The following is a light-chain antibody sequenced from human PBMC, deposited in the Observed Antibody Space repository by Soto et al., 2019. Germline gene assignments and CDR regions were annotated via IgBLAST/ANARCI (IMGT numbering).Light chain of an antibody. J-gene: IGKJ1*01. CDR3: QQFDSSVT. CDR2: GAS. CDR1: QSVGSNF. Sequence: EVVLTQSPVSLSLSPGERATFSCRASQSVGSNFFAWYQQKPGQAPRLLIYGASTRATGIPDRFSGSGSWTDFTLTISRLEPEDFAVYYCQQFDSSVTFGQGTKVEI. V-gene: IGKV3-20*01.